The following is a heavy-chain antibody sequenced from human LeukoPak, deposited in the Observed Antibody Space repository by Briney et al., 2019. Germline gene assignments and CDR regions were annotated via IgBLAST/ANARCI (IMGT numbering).Heavy chain of an antibody. J-gene: IGHJ4*02. D-gene: IGHD2/OR15-2a*01. CDR1: GFPFSSYW. CDR3: ARGEDNADEYLREDY. Sequence: GWSLRLSCAGSGFPFSSYWMTWVRQAPGKGLEWVANINQDGSEKSYVDSVRGRFTISRDNAKNSLYLQMNRVGAEDTAVYYCARGEDNADEYLREDYWGQGILVTVSS. V-gene: IGHV3-7*04. CDR2: INQDGSEK.